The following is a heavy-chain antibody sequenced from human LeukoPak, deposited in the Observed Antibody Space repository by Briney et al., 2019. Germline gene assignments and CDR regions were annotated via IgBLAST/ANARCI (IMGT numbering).Heavy chain of an antibody. J-gene: IGHJ4*02. CDR3: AKDMEGYSSGWCLDY. V-gene: IGHV3-43*01. CDR2: ISWDGGST. D-gene: IGHD6-19*01. Sequence: GGSLRLSCAASGFTFDDYTMHWVRQAPGKGLEWVSLISWDGGSTYYADSVKGRFTISRDNGRNSLYLQMNSLRTEDTALYYCAKDMEGYSSGWCLDYWGQGTPVTVSS. CDR1: GFTFDDYT.